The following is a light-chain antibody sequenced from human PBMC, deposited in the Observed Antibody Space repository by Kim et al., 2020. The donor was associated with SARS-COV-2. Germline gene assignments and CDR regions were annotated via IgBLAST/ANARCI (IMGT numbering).Light chain of an antibody. Sequence: SSELTQDPAVSVALGQTVRITCQGDSLRSYYASWYQQKPGQAPVLVIYGKNNRPSGIPDRFSGSSSGNTASLTITGAQAEDGADYYCNSRDSSGNNRGFG. J-gene: IGLJ3*02. V-gene: IGLV3-19*01. CDR3: NSRDSSGNNRG. CDR1: SLRSYY. CDR2: GKN.